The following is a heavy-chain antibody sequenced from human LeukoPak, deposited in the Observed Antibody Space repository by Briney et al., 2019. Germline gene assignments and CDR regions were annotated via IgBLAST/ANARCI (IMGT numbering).Heavy chain of an antibody. CDR3: ARHLHYYGSGNYYYYFYAMDV. J-gene: IGHJ6*02. Sequence: PGTSLRLSCAASGFTFSGYGMHWVRQAPGKGLEWGAVIWYDGSNKYYADSVKGRFTISRDNSKNTLYLQMNRLRADDTAVYYCARHLHYYGSGNYYYYFYAMDVWGQGTTVTVSS. D-gene: IGHD3-10*01. CDR1: GFTFSGYG. V-gene: IGHV3-33*01. CDR2: IWYDGSNK.